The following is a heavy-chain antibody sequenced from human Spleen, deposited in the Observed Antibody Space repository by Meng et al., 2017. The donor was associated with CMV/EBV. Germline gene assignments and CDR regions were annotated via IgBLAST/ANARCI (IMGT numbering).Heavy chain of an antibody. D-gene: IGHD3-3*01. CDR3: TREHTIFGYNWLDP. CDR1: GFNLDTYR. J-gene: IGHJ5*02. CDR2: INSDGSNS. Sequence: GESLKISCAASGFNLDTYRMHWVHQVPGKGLVWVSGINSDGSNSNYADSVKGRFTISRDNARNTLYLQMSSLRAEDTALYYCTREHTIFGYNWLDPWGQGTLVTVSS. V-gene: IGHV3-74*01.